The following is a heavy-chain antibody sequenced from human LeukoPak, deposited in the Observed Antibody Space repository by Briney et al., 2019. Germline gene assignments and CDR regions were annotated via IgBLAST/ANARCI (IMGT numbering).Heavy chain of an antibody. D-gene: IGHD1-26*01. V-gene: IGHV4-4*02. J-gene: IGHJ4*02. CDR2: IYHSGST. CDR3: AGAGKGGSYYEYYFDY. Sequence: SETLSLTCAVSGGSISSSNWWSWVRQPPGKGLEWIGEIYHSGSTNYNPSLKSRVTISVDKSKNQFSLKLSSVTAADTAVYYCAGAGKGGSYYEYYFDYWGQGTLVTVSS. CDR1: GGSISSSNW.